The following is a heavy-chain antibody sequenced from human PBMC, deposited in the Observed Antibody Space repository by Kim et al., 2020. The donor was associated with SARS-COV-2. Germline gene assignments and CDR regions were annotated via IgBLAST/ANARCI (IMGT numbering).Heavy chain of an antibody. Sequence: GGSLRLSCAASGFTFSSYGMHWVRQAPGKGLEWVAVISYDGSNKYYADSVEGRFTISRDNSKNTLYLQMNSLRAEDTAVYYCEKASWGMIVNWFDPWGQGDLVTVSS. CDR3: EKASWGMIVNWFDP. J-gene: IGHJ5*02. V-gene: IGHV3-30*18. CDR1: GFTFSSYG. CDR2: ISYDGSNK. D-gene: IGHD3-22*01.